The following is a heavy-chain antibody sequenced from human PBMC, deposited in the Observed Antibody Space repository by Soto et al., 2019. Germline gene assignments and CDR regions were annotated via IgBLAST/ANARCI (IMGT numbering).Heavy chain of an antibody. Sequence: PSENLSLTCTVSGGSISSGCYYWSWIRQHPGKGLEWIGYIYRSGSTYYKSSLKSRVTISIDTSKNQFSLKLTSVAAADTAVYYCARGEDSSNWYPFDYWGQGVLVTVSS. CDR3: ARGEDSSNWYPFDY. CDR1: GGSISSGCYY. J-gene: IGHJ4*02. V-gene: IGHV4-31*03. CDR2: IYRSGST. D-gene: IGHD6-13*01.